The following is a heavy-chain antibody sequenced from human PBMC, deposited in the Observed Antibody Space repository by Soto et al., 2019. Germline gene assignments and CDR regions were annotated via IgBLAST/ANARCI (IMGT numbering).Heavy chain of an antibody. D-gene: IGHD2-21*01. CDR1: GSTFSSYT. CDR3: ARRRYCGTDCSKKCYYGLDG. V-gene: IGHV1-69*02. CDR2: IIPLLTVT. J-gene: IGHJ6*02. Sequence: QVQLVQSGAEVRYPGSSVKISCRASGSTFSSYTVNWVRQAPGQGLVWIGRIIPLLTVTDFARTFKCRVTITADRSANTPAMELTGLTSEDTAIYYCARRRYCGTDCSKKCYYGLDGWGQGTTVTVSS.